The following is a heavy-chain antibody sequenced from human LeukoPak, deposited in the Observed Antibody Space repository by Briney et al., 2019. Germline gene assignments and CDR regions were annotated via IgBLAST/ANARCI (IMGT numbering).Heavy chain of an antibody. CDR2: IIPIFGTA. Sequence: SVKVSCKASGGTFSSYAISWVRQAPGQGLEWMGGIIPIFGTANYAQKFQGRVTITADESTSTAYMELSSLRSEDTAVYYCASRGYSYGNFDYWGQGTLVTVSS. CDR1: GGTFSSYA. D-gene: IGHD5-18*01. CDR3: ASRGYSYGNFDY. J-gene: IGHJ4*02. V-gene: IGHV1-69*13.